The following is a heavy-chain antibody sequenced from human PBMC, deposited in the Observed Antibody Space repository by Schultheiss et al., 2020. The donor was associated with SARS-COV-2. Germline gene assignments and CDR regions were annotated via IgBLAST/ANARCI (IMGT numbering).Heavy chain of an antibody. V-gene: IGHV4-4*07. D-gene: IGHD3-9*01. Sequence: SETLSLTCTVSGGSISSYYWSWIRQPAGKGLEWIGRIYTSGSTNYNPSLKSRVTMSVDTSKNQFSLKLSSVTAADTAVYYCARAPPWPRFLTGYYKPKYYFDYWGQGTLVTVSS. CDR1: GGSISSYY. J-gene: IGHJ4*02. CDR3: ARAPPWPRFLTGYYKPKYYFDY. CDR2: IYTSGST.